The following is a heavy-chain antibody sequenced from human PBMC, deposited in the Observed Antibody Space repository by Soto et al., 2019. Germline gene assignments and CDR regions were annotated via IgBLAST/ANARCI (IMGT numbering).Heavy chain of an antibody. CDR3: ARGRASGSYYLLDY. J-gene: IGHJ4*02. Sequence: ASVKVSCKASGNTFTSYDINWVRQATGHGLEWMGWINPNSGDIGYAQKFQGRVTMTRDTAIRTAYMGVSRLRSDDTAVYYCARGRASGSYYLLDYWGQGTLVTVSS. D-gene: IGHD3-10*01. CDR2: INPNSGDI. V-gene: IGHV1-8*01. CDR1: GNTFTSYD.